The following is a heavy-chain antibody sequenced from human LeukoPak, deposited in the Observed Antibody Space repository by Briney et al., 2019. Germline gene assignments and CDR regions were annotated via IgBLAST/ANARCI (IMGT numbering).Heavy chain of an antibody. V-gene: IGHV4-4*07. CDR3: ARVPPGIAAAETR. CDR1: LGSISSYY. Sequence: PSETLSLTCPVSLGSISSYYWSWIRQPAGKGLEWIGRIYTSGSTNYNPSLKSRVTMSVDTSKNQFSLKLSSVTAADTAVYYCARVPPGIAAAETRWGQGTLVTVSS. D-gene: IGHD6-13*01. CDR2: IYTSGST. J-gene: IGHJ4*02.